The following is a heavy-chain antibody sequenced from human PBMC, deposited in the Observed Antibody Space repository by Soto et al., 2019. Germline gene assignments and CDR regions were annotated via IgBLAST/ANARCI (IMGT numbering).Heavy chain of an antibody. CDR3: ARGAGFSYASTWFDI. V-gene: IGHV4-61*03. Sequence: PSETLSLTCTGFGASVRSGTYYWSWIRQAPGKGLEWVGHIYYTGSTNYNPSLNNRVTISVDTSKNHSSLQLTSVTAADTAVYYCARGAGFSYASTWFDIWGQGTLVTVSS. D-gene: IGHD5-18*01. J-gene: IGHJ5*02. CDR2: IYYTGST. CDR1: GASVRSGTYY.